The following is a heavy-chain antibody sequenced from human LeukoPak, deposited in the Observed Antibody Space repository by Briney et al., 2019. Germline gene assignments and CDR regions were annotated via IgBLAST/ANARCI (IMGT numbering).Heavy chain of an antibody. CDR2: IYPGDSDT. J-gene: IGHJ3*02. V-gene: IGHV5-51*01. D-gene: IGHD5-24*01. CDR1: GYSFTFYW. CDR3: ARLIRDGYNSVSAHDAFDI. Sequence: GESLKVSCESSGYSFTFYWIGWVRQMPGKGLEWMGIIYPGDSDTRYSPSFQGQVTISDDKSISTAYLQWSSLKASDTAMYYCARLIRDGYNSVSAHDAFDIWGQGTMVTVSS.